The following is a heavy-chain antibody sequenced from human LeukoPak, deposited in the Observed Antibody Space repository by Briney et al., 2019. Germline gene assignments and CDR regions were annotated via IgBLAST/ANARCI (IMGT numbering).Heavy chain of an antibody. CDR2: IYSGGSGGST. J-gene: IGHJ5*02. CDR1: GLTVTSNY. Sequence: GSLTLSCAASGLTVTSNYMTWVRQAPGKGLEWVSVIYSGGSGGSTYYADSVKGRFTISRDNSKNTLYLQVNSLRVEDTAVYYCTRVRSPNWFDPWGQGTLVTVSS. D-gene: IGHD1-26*01. V-gene: IGHV3-66*01. CDR3: TRVRSPNWFDP.